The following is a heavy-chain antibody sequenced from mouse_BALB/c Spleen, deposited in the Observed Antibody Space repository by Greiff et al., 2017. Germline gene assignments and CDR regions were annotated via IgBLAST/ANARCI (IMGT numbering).Heavy chain of an antibody. J-gene: IGHJ2*01. CDR2: ISSGGSYT. V-gene: IGHV5-9-3*01. CDR1: GFTFSSYA. Sequence: EVQGVESGGGLVKPGGSLKLSCAASGFTFSSYAMSWVRQTPEKRLEWVATISSGGSYTYYPDSVKGRFTISRDNAKNTLYLQMSSLRSEDTAMYYCARQGRRGDFDYWGQGTTLTVSS. D-gene: IGHD2-12*01. CDR3: ARQGRRGDFDY.